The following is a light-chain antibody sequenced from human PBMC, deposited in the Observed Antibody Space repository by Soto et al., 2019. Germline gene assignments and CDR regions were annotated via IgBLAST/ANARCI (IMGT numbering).Light chain of an antibody. CDR3: QQYNTYPLT. CDR1: QSISTW. V-gene: IGKV1-5*03. J-gene: IGKJ4*01. Sequence: DIRMTQSPSTLSASVGDRVTITCRASQSISTWLAWYQQKPGKAPKLLIYKASNLEGGVPSRFSGSGSGTEFTITISSLQPDEFATYYCQQYNTYPLTFGGGTTVEIK. CDR2: KAS.